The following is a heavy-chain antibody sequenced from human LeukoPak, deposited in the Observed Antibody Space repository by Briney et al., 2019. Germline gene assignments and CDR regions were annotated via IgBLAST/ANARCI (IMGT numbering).Heavy chain of an antibody. V-gene: IGHV3-74*01. CDR2: INTDGSIT. Sequence: GGSLRLSCAASGFTFSSYWMHWVRQVPGKGLVWVSRINTDGSITTYADSVKGRFTISRDNAKNTVYLQMNSLRAEDTAVYYCPELASIWGQGTPVTVSS. CDR1: GFTFSSYW. J-gene: IGHJ4*02. D-gene: IGHD3-10*01. CDR3: PELASI.